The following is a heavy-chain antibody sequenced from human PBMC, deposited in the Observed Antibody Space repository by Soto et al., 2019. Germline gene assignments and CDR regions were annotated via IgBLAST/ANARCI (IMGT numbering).Heavy chain of an antibody. Sequence: QLQLQESGSGLVKPSQTLSLTCAVSGGSISSGGYSWSWIRQPPGKGLEWIGYIYHSGSTYYNPSLKSRVTISVDRSKNQFSLKLSSVTAADTAVYYCARGDDSSGYREPGDAFDIWGQGTMVTVSS. J-gene: IGHJ3*02. D-gene: IGHD3-22*01. CDR1: GGSISSGGYS. V-gene: IGHV4-30-2*01. CDR2: IYHSGST. CDR3: ARGDDSSGYREPGDAFDI.